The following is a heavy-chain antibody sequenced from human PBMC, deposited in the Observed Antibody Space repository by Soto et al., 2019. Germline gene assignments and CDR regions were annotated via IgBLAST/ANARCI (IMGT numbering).Heavy chain of an antibody. CDR1: GYTFTSYA. CDR3: ARDKGSGSYIDYYYMDV. V-gene: IGHV1-3*01. Sequence: QVQLVQSGAEVKKPGASVKVSCKASGYTFTSYAMHWVRQAPGQRLEWMGWINAGNGNTKYSQKFKGRVTSTRDTSASTAYMELSSLRSEDTAVYYCARDKGSGSYIDYYYMDVWGKGTTVTVSS. J-gene: IGHJ6*03. CDR2: INAGNGNT. D-gene: IGHD3-10*01.